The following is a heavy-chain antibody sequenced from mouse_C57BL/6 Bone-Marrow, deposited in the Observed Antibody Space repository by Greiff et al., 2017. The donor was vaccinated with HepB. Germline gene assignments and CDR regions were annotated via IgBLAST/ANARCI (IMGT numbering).Heavy chain of an antibody. CDR1: GFTFSDYG. V-gene: IGHV5-17*01. J-gene: IGHJ4*01. CDR3: ARRGYGYYAMDF. D-gene: IGHD1-1*02. Sequence: EVQLVESGGGLVKPGGSLKLSCAASGFTFSDYGMHWVRQAPEKGLEWVAYISSGSSTIYYADTVKGRFPISRDNAKNTLFLQMTSLRSEDTAMYHCARRGYGYYAMDFGCQGTSVPVFS. CDR2: ISSGSSTI.